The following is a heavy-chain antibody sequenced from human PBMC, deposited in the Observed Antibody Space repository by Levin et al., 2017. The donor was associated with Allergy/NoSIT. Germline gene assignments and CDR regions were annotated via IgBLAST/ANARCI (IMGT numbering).Heavy chain of an antibody. CDR3: ATGTSEMATIFSGFDY. J-gene: IGHJ4*02. Sequence: ASVKVSCKGSGYSFTSYWIGWVRQMPGKGLEWMGIIYPGDSDTRYSPSFQGQVTISADKSISTAYLQLSSLKASDTAMYYCATGTSEMATIFSGFDYWGQGTLVTVSS. CDR2: IYPGDSDT. V-gene: IGHV5-51*01. CDR1: GYSFTSYW. D-gene: IGHD5-24*01.